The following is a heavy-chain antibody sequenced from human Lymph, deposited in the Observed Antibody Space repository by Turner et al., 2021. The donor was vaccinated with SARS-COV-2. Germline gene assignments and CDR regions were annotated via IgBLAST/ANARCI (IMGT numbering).Heavy chain of an antibody. CDR3: ARDLGTYGMDV. CDR1: GIIVSRNY. J-gene: IGHJ6*02. D-gene: IGHD6-13*01. CDR2: IYSGGTT. Sequence: EVQLVDTGGGLIRPGASLRLSFASSGIIVSRNYMNWVRQAPGKGLEWVSVIYSGGTTYYADTVKGRFTISRDNSKNTLYLQMNSLRVEDTAVYYCARDLGTYGMDVWGQGTTVTVSS. V-gene: IGHV3-53*02.